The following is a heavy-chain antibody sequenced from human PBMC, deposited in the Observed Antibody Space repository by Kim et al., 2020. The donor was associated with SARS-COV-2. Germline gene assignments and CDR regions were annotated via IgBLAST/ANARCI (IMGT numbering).Heavy chain of an antibody. D-gene: IGHD2-21*02. CDR2: INHSGST. CDR3: ARGDTHTAYCGCDCYPKY. J-gene: IGHJ1*01. CDR1: GGSFSGYY. V-gene: IGHV4-34*01. Sequence: SETLSLTCAVYGGSFSGYYWSWIRQPPGKGLEWIGEINHSGSTNYNPSLKSRVTISVDTSKNQFSLKLSSVTAADTAVYYCARGDTHTAYCGCDCYPKY.